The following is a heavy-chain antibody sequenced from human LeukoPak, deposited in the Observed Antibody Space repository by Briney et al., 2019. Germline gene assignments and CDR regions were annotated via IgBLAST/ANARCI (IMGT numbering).Heavy chain of an antibody. CDR3: AGGSYQTVPFDY. CDR1: GGSISSYY. V-gene: IGHV4-4*07. J-gene: IGHJ4*02. D-gene: IGHD1-26*01. CDR2: IYTSGST. Sequence: SETLSLTCTVSGGSISSYYWSWIRQPAGKGLEWIGRIYTSGSTNYNPSLKSRVTMSVDTSKNQFSLKLSSVTAADTAVYYCAGGSYQTVPFDYWGQGTLVTVSS.